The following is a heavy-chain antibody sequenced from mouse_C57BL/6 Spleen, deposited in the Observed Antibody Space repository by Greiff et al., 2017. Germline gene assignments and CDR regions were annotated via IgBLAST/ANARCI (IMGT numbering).Heavy chain of an antibody. CDR3: ARWVNGTKGFAY. CDR1: GYTFTDYY. CDR2: INPYNGGT. J-gene: IGHJ3*01. D-gene: IGHD2-1*01. Sequence: EVQLQQSGPVLVKPGASVKMSCKASGYTFTDYYMNWVKQSHGKSLEWIGVINPYNGGTSYNQKFKGKATLTVDKSSSTAYMERNSLTSEDSAVYYCARWVNGTKGFAYWGQGTLVTVSA. V-gene: IGHV1-19*01.